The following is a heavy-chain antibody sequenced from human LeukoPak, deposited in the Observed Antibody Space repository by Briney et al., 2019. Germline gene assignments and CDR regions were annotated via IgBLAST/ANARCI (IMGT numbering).Heavy chain of an antibody. J-gene: IGHJ4*02. CDR1: DGSISSYY. CDR2: IYYSGST. CDR3: ARLSRGAAAGFDC. Sequence: ETLSLTCTVSDGSISSYYWSWIRQPPGKGLEWIGYIYYSGSTNFNPSLKSRVSISVDTSKNQFSLNLTSVTAADMAFYYCARLSRGAAAGFDCWGPGTLVTVSS. V-gene: IGHV4-59*01. D-gene: IGHD6-13*01.